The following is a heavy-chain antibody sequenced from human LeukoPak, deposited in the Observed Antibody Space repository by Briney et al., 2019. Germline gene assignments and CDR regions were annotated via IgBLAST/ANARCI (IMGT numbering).Heavy chain of an antibody. J-gene: IGHJ3*02. CDR3: ARPLQMAALDAFDI. CDR2: IIPILGIA. D-gene: IGHD5-24*01. V-gene: IGHV1-69*04. Sequence: GASVKVSCKGSGGTFSSYAISWVRQAPGQGLEWMGRIIPILGIANYAQKFQGRVTITADKSTSTAYMELSSLRSEDTAVYYCARPLQMAALDAFDIWGQGTMVTVSS. CDR1: GGTFSSYA.